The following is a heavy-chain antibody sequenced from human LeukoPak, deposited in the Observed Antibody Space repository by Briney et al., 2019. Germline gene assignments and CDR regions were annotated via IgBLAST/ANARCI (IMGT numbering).Heavy chain of an antibody. CDR3: ARDISNSGWYEGTFDV. Sequence: HAGGSLRLSCAASGFTFSSYWMSWVRQAPGKGLEWVANIKQDGSEKYYVDSVKGRFTIARDNAKNLLYLQVNSLRAEDTAVYYCARDISNSGWYEGTFDVWGQGTMVTVSS. CDR1: GFTFSSYW. J-gene: IGHJ3*01. V-gene: IGHV3-7*03. D-gene: IGHD6-19*01. CDR2: IKQDGSEK.